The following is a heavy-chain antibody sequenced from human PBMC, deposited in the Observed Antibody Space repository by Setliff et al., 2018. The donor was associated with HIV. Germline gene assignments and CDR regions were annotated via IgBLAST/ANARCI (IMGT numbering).Heavy chain of an antibody. CDR1: GGSISSNW. J-gene: IGHJ6*01. CDR2: IYYTGIP. CDR3: ARDNSYYYGSGSHYWYGMDV. V-gene: IGHV4-4*02. D-gene: IGHD3-10*01. Sequence: SETLSLTCAVSGGSISSNWWSWVRQSPGKGLEWVGLIYYTGIPTYNPSLSSRVTISVDTSKNQFSLTLTSVTAADTAVYYCARDNSYYYGSGSHYWYGMDVWGQGTTVTVSS.